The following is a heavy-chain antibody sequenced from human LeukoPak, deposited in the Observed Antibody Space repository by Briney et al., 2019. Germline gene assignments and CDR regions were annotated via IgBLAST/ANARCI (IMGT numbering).Heavy chain of an antibody. CDR1: GGPISIYY. V-gene: IGHV4-4*07. CDR3: AREPTVTLIDY. Sequence: SETLSLTCAVSGGPISIYYWSWIRRPAAKGLVCIGRIYTSGSTNYNPSLKSRVTMSLDTAKNHLSLKLGSVTAADTAVYYCAREPTVTLIDYWGQGTLVTVSS. CDR2: IYTSGST. J-gene: IGHJ4*02. D-gene: IGHD4-17*01.